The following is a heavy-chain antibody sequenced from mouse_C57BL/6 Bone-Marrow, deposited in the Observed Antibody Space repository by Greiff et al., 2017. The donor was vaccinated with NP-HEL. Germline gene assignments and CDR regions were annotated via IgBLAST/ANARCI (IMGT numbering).Heavy chain of an antibody. CDR1: GYSITSGYY. CDR3: ARGYGSSYWYFDV. V-gene: IGHV3-6*01. CDR2: ISYDGSN. Sequence: EVQVVESGPGLVKPSQSLSLTCSVTGYSITSGYYWNWIRQFPGNKLEWMGYISYDGSNNYNPSLKNRISITRDTSKNQFFLKLNSVTTEDTATYYCARGYGSSYWYFDVWGTGTTVTVSS. D-gene: IGHD1-1*01. J-gene: IGHJ1*03.